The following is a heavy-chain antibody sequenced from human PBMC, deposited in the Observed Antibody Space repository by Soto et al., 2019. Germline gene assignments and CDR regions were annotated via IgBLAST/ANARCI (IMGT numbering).Heavy chain of an antibody. CDR1: GYSFTSYW. D-gene: IGHD3-3*01. V-gene: IGHV5-10-1*01. CDR3: ARGPYRTTIFGVASYGMDV. J-gene: IGHJ6*02. Sequence: PGESLKISCKGSGYSFTSYWISWVRQMPGKGLEWMGRIDPSDSYTNYSPSFQGHVTISADKSISTAYLQWSSLKAPDTAMYYCARGPYRTTIFGVASYGMDVWGQGTTVTVYS. CDR2: IDPSDSYT.